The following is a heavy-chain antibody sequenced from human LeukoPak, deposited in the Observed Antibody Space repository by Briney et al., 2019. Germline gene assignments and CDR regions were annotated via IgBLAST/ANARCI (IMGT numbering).Heavy chain of an antibody. J-gene: IGHJ4*02. CDR1: GGTFSSYA. Sequence: GASVKVSCKASGGTFSSYAISWVRQAPGQGLEWMGRIIPILGTANYAQKFQGRVTITADESTSTAYMELSSLRSEDTAVYYCARGELDSSGYPAYYFDYWGQGTLVTVSS. D-gene: IGHD3-22*01. CDR3: ARGELDSSGYPAYYFDY. V-gene: IGHV1-69*11. CDR2: IIPILGTA.